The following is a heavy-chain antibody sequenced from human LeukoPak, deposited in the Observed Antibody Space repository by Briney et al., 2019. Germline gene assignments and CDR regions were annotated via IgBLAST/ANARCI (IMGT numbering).Heavy chain of an antibody. D-gene: IGHD3-16*02. CDR3: AKEGKDDYVWGSYRGPFDY. CDR2: ISSSGTSI. V-gene: IGHV3-48*03. J-gene: IGHJ4*02. CDR1: GFTFSSYE. Sequence: PGGSLRLSCAASGFTFSSYEMNWVRQAPWKGLEWVSYISSSGTSIYYADSVKGRFTISRDNSKNTLYLQMNSLRAEDTAVYYCAKEGKDDYVWGSYRGPFDYWGQGTLVTVSS.